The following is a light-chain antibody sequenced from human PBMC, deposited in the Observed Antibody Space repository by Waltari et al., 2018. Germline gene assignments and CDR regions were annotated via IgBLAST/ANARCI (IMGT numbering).Light chain of an antibody. Sequence: SYELTQPPSVSVSPGQTASITCSGDNLGDKYACWYQQKPGQSPVLVIYQDSKRPSGIPERFSGSNSGNTATLTISGTQAMDEADYYCQAWDSSRGVFGGGTKLTVL. CDR1: NLGDKY. V-gene: IGLV3-1*01. J-gene: IGLJ2*01. CDR3: QAWDSSRGV. CDR2: QDS.